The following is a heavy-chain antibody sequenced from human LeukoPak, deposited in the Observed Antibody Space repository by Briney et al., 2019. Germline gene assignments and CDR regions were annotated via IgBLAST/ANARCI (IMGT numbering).Heavy chain of an antibody. CDR3: ARRLGDSSWIHF. V-gene: IGHV4-39*01. CDR1: GGSISSSGYY. J-gene: IGHJ4*02. Sequence: SETLSLTCTVSGGSISSSGYYWAWIRQPPGKGLEWIGNIYYGGTTYYNPSLRSRVTMSADTSKNQVSLKLSSVSAADTAVYYCARRLGDSSWIHFWGQGSLVTVSS. CDR2: IYYGGTT. D-gene: IGHD6-13*01.